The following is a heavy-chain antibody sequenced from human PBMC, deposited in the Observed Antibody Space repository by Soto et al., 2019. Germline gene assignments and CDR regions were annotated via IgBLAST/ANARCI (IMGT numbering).Heavy chain of an antibody. CDR2: INADNGDS. J-gene: IGHJ4*02. V-gene: IGHV1-3*01. CDR1: GYAFTSYT. D-gene: IGHD1-26*01. Sequence: QVQLVQSGAEVKKPGASVKVSCNPSGYAFTSYTMHWVRQAPGQGLEWMGWINADNGDSKYSQKFQGRVTITRDTSASIAYMELSSLRSEDTAVYYCARDTGSGLRVKPGIFEYWGQGTLVTVSS. CDR3: ARDTGSGLRVKPGIFEY.